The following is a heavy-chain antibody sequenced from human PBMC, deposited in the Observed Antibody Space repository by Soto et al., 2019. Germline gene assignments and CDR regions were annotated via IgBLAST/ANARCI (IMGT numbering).Heavy chain of an antibody. CDR2: ISGSGGST. CDR3: ARGSTGYVLRFLEWLSYFDY. Sequence: PGESLKISCAASGFTFSSYAMSWVRQAPGRGLEWVSAISGSGGSTYYADSVKGRFTISRDNSKNTLYLQMNSLRAEDTAVYYCARGSTGYVLRFLEWLSYFDYWGQGTLVTVSS. V-gene: IGHV3-23*01. D-gene: IGHD3-3*01. CDR1: GFTFSSYA. J-gene: IGHJ4*02.